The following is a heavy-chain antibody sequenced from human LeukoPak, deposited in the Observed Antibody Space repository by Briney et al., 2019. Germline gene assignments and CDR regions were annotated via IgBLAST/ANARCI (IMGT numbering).Heavy chain of an antibody. D-gene: IGHD5-18*01. CDR3: ARSRSGYSYDHAAFEI. Sequence: SETLSLTCTVSGDSISTYYWSWIRQPPGKGLEWIAYVDYRGSTTYNPSLRSRVTISVDTSRNQFSLKLYSVTAADTAVYYCARSRSGYSYDHAAFEIWGQGTMVTVSS. CDR1: GDSISTYY. V-gene: IGHV4-59*01. CDR2: VDYRGST. J-gene: IGHJ3*02.